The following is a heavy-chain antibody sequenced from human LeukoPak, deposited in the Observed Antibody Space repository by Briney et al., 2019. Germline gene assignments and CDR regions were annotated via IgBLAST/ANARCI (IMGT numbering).Heavy chain of an antibody. V-gene: IGHV4-59*03. CDR1: GVSISSSC. Sequence: SETLSLTCTVSGVSISSSCWSWIRQSPGRGLEWVGYRCDDGRDLYNPSLRSRVSRVTISVDASEKQFSLSLRSVTAADTAMYYCARTTRVTPDGRAEYFEDWGQGTLVIVSS. CDR2: RCDDGRD. CDR3: ARTTRVTPDGRAEYFED. J-gene: IGHJ1*01. D-gene: IGHD4-11*01.